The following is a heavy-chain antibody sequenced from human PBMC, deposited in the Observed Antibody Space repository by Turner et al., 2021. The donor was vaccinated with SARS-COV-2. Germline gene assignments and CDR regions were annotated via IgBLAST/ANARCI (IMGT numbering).Heavy chain of an antibody. V-gene: IGHV3-30*18. CDR1: CFTFSTYG. D-gene: IGHD3-10*01. CDR2: ISDDGSNK. CDR3: AKQISYYGSGSLYYFDY. J-gene: IGHJ4*02. Sequence: VQLVESGGGGVQPGRSLRLSCAASCFTFSTYGMHWVRQAPGKGLEWVAVISDDGSNKYYADSVRGRFTISRDNSKNTLYLQMNSLRAEDTAVYYCAKQISYYGSGSLYYFDYWGQGTLVTVSS.